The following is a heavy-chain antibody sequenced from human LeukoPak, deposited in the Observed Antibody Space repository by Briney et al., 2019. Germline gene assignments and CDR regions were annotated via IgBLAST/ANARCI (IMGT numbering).Heavy chain of an antibody. D-gene: IGHD3-10*01. CDR3: ARDRVTMVRGVITLLDC. V-gene: IGHV1-2*06. J-gene: IGHJ4*02. CDR1: GYTFTGYY. CDR2: INPNSGGT. Sequence: ASVKVSCKASGYTFTGYYMHWVRQAPGQGLEWMGRINPNSGGTNYAQKFQGRVTMTRDTSISTAYMELSRLRSDDTAVYYCARDRVTMVRGVITLLDCWGQGTLVTVSS.